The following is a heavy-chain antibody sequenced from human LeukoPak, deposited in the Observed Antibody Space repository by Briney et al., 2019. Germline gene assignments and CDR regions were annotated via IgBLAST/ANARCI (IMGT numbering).Heavy chain of an antibody. D-gene: IGHD2-8*01. Sequence: GGSLRLSCAASGFTLSPHWMSWVRQAPGKGLQWVSRINGDGTRTDYADSVKGLFTISRDNAKNMLYLQMNSLRAEYTAVYYCARAKPLYNGGLDYWGQGTLVTVSS. V-gene: IGHV3-74*01. J-gene: IGHJ4*02. CDR3: ARAKPLYNGGLDY. CDR2: INGDGTRT. CDR1: GFTLSPHW.